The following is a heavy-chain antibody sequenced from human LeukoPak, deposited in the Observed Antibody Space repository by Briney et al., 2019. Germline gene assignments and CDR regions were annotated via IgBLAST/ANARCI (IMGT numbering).Heavy chain of an antibody. Sequence: GESLKISCKGSGYSFTNYWIGWVRQMPGKGLEWMGIIYPSDSDTRYSPSFQGQVTLSVEKSINTAYMQWSSLKASDTAMYYCARQQMATFLPFDFWGQGTLVTVSS. J-gene: IGHJ4*02. CDR1: GYSFTNYW. CDR2: IYPSDSDT. V-gene: IGHV5-51*01. D-gene: IGHD5-24*01. CDR3: ARQQMATFLPFDF.